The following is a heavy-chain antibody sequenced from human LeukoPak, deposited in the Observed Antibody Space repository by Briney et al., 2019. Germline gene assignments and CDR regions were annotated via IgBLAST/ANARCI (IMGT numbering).Heavy chain of an antibody. V-gene: IGHV3-48*01. CDR1: GFTFSNYG. CDR2: ISSSSSSI. CDR3: ARGGAARPDY. J-gene: IGHJ4*02. Sequence: PGGSLRLSCAASGFTFSNYGMDWVRQAPGKGLEWVSYISSSSSSIYYADSVKDRFTISRDNAKNSLFLQMNSLRAEDTAVYYCARGGAARPDYWGQGTLVTVSS. D-gene: IGHD6-6*01.